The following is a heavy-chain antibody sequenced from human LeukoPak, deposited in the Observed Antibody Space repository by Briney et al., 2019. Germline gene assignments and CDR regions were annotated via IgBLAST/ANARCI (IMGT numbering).Heavy chain of an antibody. CDR1: GFTFTSYW. V-gene: IGHV3-74*01. J-gene: IGHJ4*02. CDR3: ARVPLNYYGSGSYIYY. D-gene: IGHD3-10*01. Sequence: GGSLRLSCAASGFTFTSYWMHWVRQAPGKGLVWVSRINSDGSSTSYADSVTGRFTISRDNAKNTLYLQMNSLRAEDTAVYYCARVPLNYYGSGSYIYYWGQGTLVTVSS. CDR2: INSDGSST.